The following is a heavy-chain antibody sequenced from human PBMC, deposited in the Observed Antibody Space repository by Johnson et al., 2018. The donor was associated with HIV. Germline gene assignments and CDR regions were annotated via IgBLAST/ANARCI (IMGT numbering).Heavy chain of an antibody. CDR3: AGQGGSGDYGGAFDI. CDR1: GFTFSYYY. D-gene: IGHD3-22*01. V-gene: IGHV3-11*04. J-gene: IGHJ3*02. CDR2: ISISGSTK. Sequence: QVQLVESGGGLVKPGGSLRLSCAASGFTFSYYYMSWIRQAPGKELEWVSYISISGSTKYYADSVKGRFTISKDNAKNSLYLHMNSLSVEDTGVYYCAGQGGSGDYGGAFDIWGQGTMVTVSS.